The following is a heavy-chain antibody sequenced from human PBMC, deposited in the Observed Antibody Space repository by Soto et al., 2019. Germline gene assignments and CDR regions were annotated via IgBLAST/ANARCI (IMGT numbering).Heavy chain of an antibody. CDR3: ARGRDTAGYYGMDV. V-gene: IGHV4-31*03. D-gene: IGHD5-18*01. Sequence: SLTCTVSGGSIRSGGYYWSWIRQHPGKGLEWIGYIYYSGSTSYNPSLKSRVTISVDTSKNQFSLKLSSVTAADTAVYYCARGRDTAGYYGMDVWGQGTTVTVSS. CDR1: GGSIRSGGYY. CDR2: IYYSGST. J-gene: IGHJ6*02.